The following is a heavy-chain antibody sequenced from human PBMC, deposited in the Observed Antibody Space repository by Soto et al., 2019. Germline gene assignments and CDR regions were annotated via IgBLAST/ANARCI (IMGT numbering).Heavy chain of an antibody. V-gene: IGHV3-30*18. CDR3: AKDGYTYGSADF. CDR2: ISSDGSNK. Sequence: PGGSLRLSCASSGFPFSNYGMHWVRQAPGKGLEWVALISSDGSNKYYADSVKGRFTISRDNSKNTLYLQMNSLRAEDTAVYYCAKDGYTYGSADFWGQGTLVTVSS. D-gene: IGHD5-18*01. CDR1: GFPFSNYG. J-gene: IGHJ4*02.